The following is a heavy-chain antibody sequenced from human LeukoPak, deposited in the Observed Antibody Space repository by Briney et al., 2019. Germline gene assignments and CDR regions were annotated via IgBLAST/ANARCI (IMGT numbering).Heavy chain of an antibody. V-gene: IGHV1-18*01. CDR1: GYIFTNYG. D-gene: IGHD6-19*01. CDR3: ARVAPHRRLSSGWYYFDY. J-gene: IGHJ4*02. Sequence: ASVKVSCKASGYIFTNYGITWVRQAPGQGLEWMGWISGYNGNTNYAQKLQGRVTMTTDTSTSTAYMEMGSLRSDDTAVYYCARVAPHRRLSSGWYYFDYWGQGTLVTVSS. CDR2: ISGYNGNT.